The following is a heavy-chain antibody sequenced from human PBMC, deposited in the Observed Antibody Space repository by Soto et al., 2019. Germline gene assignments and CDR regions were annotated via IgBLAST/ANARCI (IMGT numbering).Heavy chain of an antibody. CDR3: ARHCFIAVAGIFGDWFDP. D-gene: IGHD6-19*01. J-gene: IGHJ5*02. Sequence: PSETLSLTCTVSGGSISSSSYYWGWIRQPPGKGLEWIGSIYYSGSTYYNPSLKSRVTISVDTSKNQFSLKLSSVTAADTAVYYCARHCFIAVAGIFGDWFDPWGQGTLVTVSS. CDR1: GGSISSSSYY. V-gene: IGHV4-39*01. CDR2: IYYSGST.